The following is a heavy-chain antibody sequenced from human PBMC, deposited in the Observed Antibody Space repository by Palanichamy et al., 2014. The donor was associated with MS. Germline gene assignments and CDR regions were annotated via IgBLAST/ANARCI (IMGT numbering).Heavy chain of an antibody. V-gene: IGHV3-7*03. D-gene: IGHD3-10*01. CDR2: IKQDGSEK. J-gene: IGHJ4*02. Sequence: EVQLVVSGGGLVQPGGSLRLSCAASGFTFSTYWMDWVRPAPGKGLEWVANIKQDGSEKYYVDSVKGRFTISRDNAKNSLYLQMNSLRAEDTAVYYCARSGVFGDYFDFWGQGTLVTVSS. CDR3: ARSGVFGDYFDF. CDR1: GFTFSTYW.